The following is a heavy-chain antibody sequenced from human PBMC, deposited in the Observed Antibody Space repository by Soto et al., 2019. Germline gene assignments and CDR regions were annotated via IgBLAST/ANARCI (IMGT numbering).Heavy chain of an antibody. CDR3: ARDSSGYHPDY. J-gene: IGHJ4*02. D-gene: IGHD3-22*01. Sequence: PGGSLRLSCAASGFTFSSYSMNWVRQAPGKGLEWVSSISSSSSYIYYADSVKGRFTISRDNSKNTLYLQMNSLRAEDTAVYYCARDSSGYHPDYWGQGTLVTVSS. V-gene: IGHV3-21*01. CDR1: GFTFSSYS. CDR2: ISSSSSYI.